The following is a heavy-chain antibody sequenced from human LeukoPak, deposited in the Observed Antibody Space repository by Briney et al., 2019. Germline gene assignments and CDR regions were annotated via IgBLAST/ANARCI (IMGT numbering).Heavy chain of an antibody. CDR3: ARHNARLRGWIGEVDF. CDR2: IYYSGST. D-gene: IGHD3-10*01. CDR1: GGSINNYY. V-gene: IGHV4-59*08. Sequence: PSETLSLTCSVSGGSINNYYWSWIRQPPGKGLESIAYIYYSGSTNYNPSLKSRVTISADTSKNQFSLMLSSVTAADTAVYYCARHNARLRGWIGEVDFWGQGALVTVSS. J-gene: IGHJ4*02.